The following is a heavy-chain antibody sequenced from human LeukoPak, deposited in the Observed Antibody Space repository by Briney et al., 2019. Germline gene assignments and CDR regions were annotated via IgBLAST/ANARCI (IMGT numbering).Heavy chain of an antibody. V-gene: IGHV4-34*01. J-gene: IGHJ4*02. CDR3: ARGDNYDSGADYFDY. D-gene: IGHD3-22*01. CDR2: INHSGST. Sequence: SETLSLTCAVYGGSFSGYYWSWIRQPPGKGLEWIGEINHSGSTNYNPSLKSRVTMSVDTSKNQFSLKLSSVTAADTAVYFCARGDNYDSGADYFDYWGQGTLVTVSS. CDR1: GGSFSGYY.